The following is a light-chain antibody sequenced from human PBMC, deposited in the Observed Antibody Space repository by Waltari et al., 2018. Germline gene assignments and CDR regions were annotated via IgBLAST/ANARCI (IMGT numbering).Light chain of an antibody. CDR3: GTWDSSLSAVV. V-gene: IGLV1-51*01. CDR2: DNN. Sequence: QSVLPQPPSVSAAPGPRVTITCTCSRSHIGKNSSSWHQQLPVTAPKLLIYDNNKRPSGIPDRFSGSKSGTSATLGITGLQTGDEADYYCGTWDSSLSAVVFGGGTKLTVL. CDR1: RSHIGKNS. J-gene: IGLJ2*01.